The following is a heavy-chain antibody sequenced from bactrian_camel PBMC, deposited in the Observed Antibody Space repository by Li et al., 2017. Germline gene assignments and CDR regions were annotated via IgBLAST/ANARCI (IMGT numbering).Heavy chain of an antibody. Sequence: HVQLVESGGGLVQPGGSLRLSCAASGFTFSTYYMSWVRQAPGKGLEWVSSISGSSRTYYSNSVKGRCTIARDNTKNTVYLQMISLESEDTAMYYCAKVGSWWNDFLYWGQGTQVTVS. CDR2: ISGSSRT. CDR3: AKVGSWWNDFLY. D-gene: IGHD2*01. V-gene: IGHV3-2*01. CDR1: GFTFSTYY. J-gene: IGHJ6*01.